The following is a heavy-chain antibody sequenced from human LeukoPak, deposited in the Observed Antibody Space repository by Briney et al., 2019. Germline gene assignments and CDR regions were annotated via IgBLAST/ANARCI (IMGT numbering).Heavy chain of an antibody. J-gene: IGHJ3*02. V-gene: IGHV4-59*01. D-gene: IGHD2-15*01. CDR1: GGSISSYY. CDR2: IYYSGST. CDR3: ARVRRYCSGGSCYSYLHDAFDI. Sequence: SETLSLTCTVSGGSISSYYWSWIRQPPGKGLEWIGYIYYSGSTNYNPSLKSRVTISVDTSKNQFSLKLSSVTAADTAVYYCARVRRYCSGGSCYSYLHDAFDIWGQGTMVTVSS.